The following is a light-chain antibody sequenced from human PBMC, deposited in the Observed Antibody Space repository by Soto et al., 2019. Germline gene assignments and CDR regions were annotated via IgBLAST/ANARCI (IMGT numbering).Light chain of an antibody. J-gene: IGKJ4*01. V-gene: IGKV3-20*01. CDR1: QSVSSSY. CDR2: CAS. CDR3: QQYGSSGLT. Sequence: EIALTQSPGTLSLSPGERATLSCRASQSVSSSYLAWYQQKPGQAPRLLIYCASSRATGIPDRFSGSGSGTDFALTISRLEPKDFEVYYCQQYGSSGLTFGGGTKVEIK.